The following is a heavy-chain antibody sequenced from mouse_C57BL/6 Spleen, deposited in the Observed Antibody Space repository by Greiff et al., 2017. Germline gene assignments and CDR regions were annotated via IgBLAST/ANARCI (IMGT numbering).Heavy chain of an antibody. CDR2: IDPSDSYT. Sequence: QVQLQQPGAELVKPGASVKLSCKASGYTFTSYWMQWVKQRPGLGLEWIGEIDPSDSYTNYNQKFKGKATLTVDTSSSTAYMQLSSLTSEDSAVYYCARGLRPYAMDYWGQGTSVTVSS. V-gene: IGHV1-50*01. J-gene: IGHJ4*01. D-gene: IGHD2-12*01. CDR1: GYTFTSYW. CDR3: ARGLRPYAMDY.